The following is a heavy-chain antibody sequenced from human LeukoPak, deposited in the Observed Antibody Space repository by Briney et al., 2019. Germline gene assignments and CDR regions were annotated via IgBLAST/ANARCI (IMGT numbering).Heavy chain of an antibody. CDR2: IHYSGTT. Sequence: SETLSLTCAVSGGSISSDYWWSWVRQPPGKGLEYIGEIHYSGTTNYNPSLKSRVTISLDKSKNQFSLNLNSVTAADTAVFYCARDRRGYSYGIDYWGQGTLVTVSS. V-gene: IGHV4-4*02. CDR3: ARDRRGYSYGIDY. CDR1: GGSISSDYW. J-gene: IGHJ4*02. D-gene: IGHD5-18*01.